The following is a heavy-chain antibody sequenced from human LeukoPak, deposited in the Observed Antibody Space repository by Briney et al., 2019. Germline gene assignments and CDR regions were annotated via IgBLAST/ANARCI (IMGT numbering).Heavy chain of an antibody. J-gene: IGHJ6*02. CDR2: IYSGGST. V-gene: IGHV3-53*01. CDR3: ARDGDYHSSGYYFPYGMDV. D-gene: IGHD3-22*01. CDR1: GFTVSSNY. Sequence: GGSLRLSCPASGFTVSSNYMSWVRQAPGKGLEWVSVIYSGGSTYYADSVQGRFTISRDNSKNTLYLQMNSLRAEDTAVYYCARDGDYHSSGYYFPYGMDVWGQGTTVTVSS.